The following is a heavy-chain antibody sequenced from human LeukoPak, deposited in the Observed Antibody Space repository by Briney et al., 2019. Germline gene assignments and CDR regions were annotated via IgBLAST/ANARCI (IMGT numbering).Heavy chain of an antibody. D-gene: IGHD4/OR15-4a*01. J-gene: IGHJ4*02. V-gene: IGHV1-18*01. CDR2: ISAYNGNT. CDR1: GYTFTSYG. CDR3: ARTPVGAADYYFDY. Sequence: GASVKVSCKASGYTFTSYGISWVRQAPGQGLEWMGWISAYNGNTNYAQKLQGRVTMTTDTSTSTAYMELRSLRPDDTAVYYCARTPVGAADYYFDYWGQGTLVTVSS.